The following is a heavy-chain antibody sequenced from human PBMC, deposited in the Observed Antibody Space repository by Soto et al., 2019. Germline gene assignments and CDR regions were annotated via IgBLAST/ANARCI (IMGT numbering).Heavy chain of an antibody. D-gene: IGHD5-12*01. V-gene: IGHV3-21*01. CDR2: ISSSSSYI. Sequence: GGSLRLSWAASGFTFSSYSMNWVRQAPGKGLEWVSSISSSSSYIYYADSVKGRFTISRDNAKNSLYLQMNSPRAEDTAVYYCARDHEATIISYYYYGMDVWGQGTTVTVSS. J-gene: IGHJ6*02. CDR1: GFTFSSYS. CDR3: ARDHEATIISYYYYGMDV.